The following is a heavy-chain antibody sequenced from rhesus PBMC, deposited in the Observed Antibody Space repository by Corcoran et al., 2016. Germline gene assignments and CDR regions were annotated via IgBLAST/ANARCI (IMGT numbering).Heavy chain of an antibody. CDR1: GGSISSNY. CDR3: ASAYGLDS. V-gene: IGHV4-147*01. CDR2: INGGSGKT. J-gene: IGHJ6*01. Sequence: QVQLQESGPGLVKHSETLSLTCAGSGGSISSNYWNWIRQPPGKGREWIGRINGGSGKTSYNPAPTSRVTISTDSSKNQFSLKLSSVTAADTAVYYCASAYGLDSWGQGVVVTVSS.